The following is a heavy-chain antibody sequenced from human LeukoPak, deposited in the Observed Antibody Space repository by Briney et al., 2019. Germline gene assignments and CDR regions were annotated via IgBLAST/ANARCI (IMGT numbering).Heavy chain of an antibody. CDR3: ARAGRSFYGGSSDY. D-gene: IGHD4-23*01. V-gene: IGHV3-7*01. CDR1: GFTFSSHW. Sequence: TGGSLRLSCAASGFTFSSHWMSWVRQAPGKGLEWVAHIKQDGSEKQYMDSVRGRFTIFRENTNNSMYLQMDSLRDEDTAVYYCARAGRSFYGGSSDYWGQGTLVTVSS. CDR2: IKQDGSEK. J-gene: IGHJ4*02.